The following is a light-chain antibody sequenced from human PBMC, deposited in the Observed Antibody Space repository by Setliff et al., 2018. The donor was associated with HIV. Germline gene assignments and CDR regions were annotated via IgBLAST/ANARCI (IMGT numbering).Light chain of an antibody. V-gene: IGLV2-14*03. Sequence: QSVLTQPASVSGSPGQSITTSCTGTSSDVGAYNYVSWYQQHPGKAPKLMIYDVSNRPSGVSNRFSGSKSGNTASLTISGLQAEDEADYYCSSYTSSYTLVFGTGTKVTVL. CDR3: SSYTSSYTLV. CDR2: DVS. CDR1: SSDVGAYNY. J-gene: IGLJ1*01.